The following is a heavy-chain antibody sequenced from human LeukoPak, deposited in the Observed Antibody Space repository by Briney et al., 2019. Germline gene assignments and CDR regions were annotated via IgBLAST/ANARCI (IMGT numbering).Heavy chain of an antibody. V-gene: IGHV4-59*01. CDR2: IYYSGST. J-gene: IGHJ6*03. Sequence: PSETLSLTCTVSGGSISSYYWSWIRQPPGKGLEWIGYIYYSGSTNYNPSLKSRVTISVDMSKNQFSLKLSSVTAADTAVYYCAGTPDYDILTGYYTGYYYYYYYMDVWGKGTTVTISS. D-gene: IGHD3-9*01. CDR3: AGTPDYDILTGYYTGYYYYYYYMDV. CDR1: GGSISSYY.